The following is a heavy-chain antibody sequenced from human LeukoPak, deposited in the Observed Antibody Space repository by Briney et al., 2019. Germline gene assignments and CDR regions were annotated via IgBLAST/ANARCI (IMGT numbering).Heavy chain of an antibody. D-gene: IGHD3-10*01. Sequence: GASVKVSCKASGYTFTGYYMRWVRQAPGQGLEWMGWINPNSGGTNYAQKFQGRVTTTRDTSISTAYMELSRLRSDDTAVYYCARGDRGSGSYYKRIDYWGQGTLVTVSS. J-gene: IGHJ4*02. CDR1: GYTFTGYY. CDR2: INPNSGGT. CDR3: ARGDRGSGSYYKRIDY. V-gene: IGHV1-2*02.